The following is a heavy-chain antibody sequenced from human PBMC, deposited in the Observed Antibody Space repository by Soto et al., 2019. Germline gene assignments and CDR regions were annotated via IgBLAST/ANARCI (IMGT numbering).Heavy chain of an antibody. Sequence: PSETLSLTCTVSGGSMRSFYWSWIRQPPGKGLEWIGYVHDSGSTSYNPSLQSRVTISADTSKNQFSLDLRSVAAADTAKYYCARRWSGTDYWGQGILVTVPQ. J-gene: IGHJ4*02. CDR3: ARRWSGTDY. CDR1: GGSMRSFY. V-gene: IGHV4-59*01. D-gene: IGHD3-10*01. CDR2: VHDSGST.